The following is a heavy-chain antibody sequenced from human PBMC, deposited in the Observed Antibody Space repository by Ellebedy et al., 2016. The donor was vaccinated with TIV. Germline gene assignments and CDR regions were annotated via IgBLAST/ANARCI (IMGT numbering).Heavy chain of an antibody. CDR2: ISGGGDST. V-gene: IGHV3-23*01. Sequence: GESLKISCAASGFTFSSFAMHWVRQAPGKGLEWLSVISGGGDSTYHAGSVKGRSTITRDNSKNTLYLQMDRLGAEDTAVYYCAKGTSSGFNYDRVGFEYWGQGALVTVSS. J-gene: IGHJ4*02. CDR3: AKGTSSGFNYDRVGFEY. CDR1: GFTFSSFA. D-gene: IGHD3-22*01.